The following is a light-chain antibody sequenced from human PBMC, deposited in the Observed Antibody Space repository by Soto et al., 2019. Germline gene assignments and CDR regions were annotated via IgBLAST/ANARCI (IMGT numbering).Light chain of an antibody. CDR3: QQTDSFPRT. CDR2: AAS. J-gene: IGKJ1*01. Sequence: DIQMTQSPSSLSASVGDRVTITCWASQSISSYLNWYQHKPGKAPKLLIYAASSLQTGVPSRFSGSRSGTDFALTISSLQRDDFATYYCQQTDSFPRTFGQGTKVEMK. CDR1: QSISSY. V-gene: IGKV1-39*01.